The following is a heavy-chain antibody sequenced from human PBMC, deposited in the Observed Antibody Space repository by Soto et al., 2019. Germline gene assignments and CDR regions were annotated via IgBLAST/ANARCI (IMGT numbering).Heavy chain of an antibody. CDR2: IYCSGTT. CDR1: GCSISRYY. CDR3: ERHAPLVPRPFFDY. D-gene: IGHD6-13*01. J-gene: IGHJ4*02. V-gene: IGHV4-59*08. Sequence: SETLSLTCSGSGCSISRYYWSWVRQPPGKGQEWIGYIYCSGTTNYNPSLKSRVTISLDTSRNQFSLKLTSVTAADTAVYYCERHAPLVPRPFFDYWGQPTLVT.